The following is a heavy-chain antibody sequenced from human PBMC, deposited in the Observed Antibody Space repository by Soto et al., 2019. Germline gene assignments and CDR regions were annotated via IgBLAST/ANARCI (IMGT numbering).Heavy chain of an antibody. CDR1: GFTFRYDG. V-gene: IGHV3-9*01. J-gene: IGHJ6*03. D-gene: IGHD3-10*01. CDR3: AKVGDVGVGTHYNGKYYLDV. Sequence: EVQLVESGGGLVQPGRSLRLSCAASGFTFRYDGMYWVRPAPGNGLEWDTGISWNSDNVGYADSVKARFTISRDNAKNSLYLQLNSLRAEDTALYYCAKVGDVGVGTHYNGKYYLDVWG. CDR2: ISWNSDNV.